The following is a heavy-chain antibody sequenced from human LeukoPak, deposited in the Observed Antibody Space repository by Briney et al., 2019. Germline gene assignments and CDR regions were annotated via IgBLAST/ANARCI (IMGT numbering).Heavy chain of an antibody. CDR2: IGGSSRSI. CDR1: GFTFSAYA. J-gene: IGHJ3*02. V-gene: IGHV3-21*01. D-gene: IGHD5-12*01. Sequence: GGSLRLSCAASGFTFSAYAMNWVRQAPGKGLEWVSFIGGSSRSIYYADSVKGRFTISRDNAKNSLYLQMNSLRVEDTSVYYCAREGYGDYGEAFDIWGQGTMVTVSS. CDR3: AREGYGDYGEAFDI.